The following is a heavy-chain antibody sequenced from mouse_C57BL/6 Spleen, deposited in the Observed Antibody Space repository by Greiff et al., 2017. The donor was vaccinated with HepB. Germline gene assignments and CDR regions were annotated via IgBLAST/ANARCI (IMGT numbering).Heavy chain of an antibody. D-gene: IGHD2-4*01. CDR3: TIYYDPFAY. J-gene: IGHJ3*01. V-gene: IGHV14-4*01. Sequence: EVQLQESGAELVRPGASVKLSCTASGFNIKDDYMHWVKQRPEQGLEWIGWIDPENGNTEYASKFQGKATITAATSSNTAYLQLSSLTSEDTAVDYCTIYYDPFAYWGQGTLVTVSA. CDR1: GFNIKDDY. CDR2: IDPENGNT.